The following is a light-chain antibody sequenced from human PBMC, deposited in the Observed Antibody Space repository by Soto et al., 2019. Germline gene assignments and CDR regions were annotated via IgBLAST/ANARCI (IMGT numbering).Light chain of an antibody. J-gene: IGLJ1*01. CDR1: SSDVGGYNY. Sequence: QSVLTQPASLSGSPGQSITISCTGTSSDVGGYNYVSWYQQHPGQAPKLMIYDVSNRPSGVSNRFSGSKSGNTASLTISGLQAEDEADYYCSSYTSSSTLYVFGTGTKVTVL. V-gene: IGLV2-14*01. CDR3: SSYTSSSTLYV. CDR2: DVS.